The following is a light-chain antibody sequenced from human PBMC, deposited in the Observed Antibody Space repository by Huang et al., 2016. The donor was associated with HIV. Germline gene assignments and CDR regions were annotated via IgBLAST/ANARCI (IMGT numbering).Light chain of an antibody. Sequence: VVMTQSPGTLSLSPGERASLSCRASKAASSDFLAWYHHKPGQAPRLPIAGPSNRATGVPDRFSVSWSGTDFTLIIDRLEPEDFALYYCQQFGYSPFTFSGGTRLEI. CDR3: QQFGYSPFT. CDR1: KAASSDF. CDR2: GPS. V-gene: IGKV3-20*01. J-gene: IGKJ4*01.